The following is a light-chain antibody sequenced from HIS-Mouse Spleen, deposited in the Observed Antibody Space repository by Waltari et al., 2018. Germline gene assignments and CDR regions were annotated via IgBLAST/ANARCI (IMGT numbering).Light chain of an antibody. CDR3: SSYAGSKDV. CDR1: SSDVGAYNY. J-gene: IGLJ1*01. Sequence: QSALTQPPSASGSPGQSVPISCTGTSSDVGAYNYVSWYQQHPGKAPKLMIYEVSKRPSGVPDRFSGSKSGNTASLTVSGLQAEDEADYYCSSYAGSKDVFGTGTKVTVL. CDR2: EVS. V-gene: IGLV2-8*01.